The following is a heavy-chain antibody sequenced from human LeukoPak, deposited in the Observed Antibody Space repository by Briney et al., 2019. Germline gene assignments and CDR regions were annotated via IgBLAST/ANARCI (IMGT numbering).Heavy chain of an antibody. Sequence: GASVKVSCKASGYTFTSYGISWVRQAPGQGLEWMGWISAYNGNTNYAQKLQGRVTMTTDTSTSTAYMELRSLRSDDTAVYYCARDRNTPLYSSSKNWFDPWGQGTLVTVSS. CDR2: ISAYNGNT. J-gene: IGHJ5*02. D-gene: IGHD6-13*01. V-gene: IGHV1-18*01. CDR3: ARDRNTPLYSSSKNWFDP. CDR1: GYTFTSYG.